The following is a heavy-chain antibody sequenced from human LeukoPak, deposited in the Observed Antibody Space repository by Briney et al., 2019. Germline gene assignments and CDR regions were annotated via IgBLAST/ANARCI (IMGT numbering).Heavy chain of an antibody. CDR3: ARAKDYDFWSPDY. CDR1: GFTVSINY. V-gene: IGHV3-66*01. Sequence: GGSLRLSCAASGFTVSINYMSWVRQAPGKGLEWVSVIYSGGSTYYADSVKGRFTISRDNSKNTLYLQMNSLRAEDTAVYYCARAKDYDFWSPDYWGQGTLVTVSS. D-gene: IGHD3-3*01. CDR2: IYSGGST. J-gene: IGHJ4*02.